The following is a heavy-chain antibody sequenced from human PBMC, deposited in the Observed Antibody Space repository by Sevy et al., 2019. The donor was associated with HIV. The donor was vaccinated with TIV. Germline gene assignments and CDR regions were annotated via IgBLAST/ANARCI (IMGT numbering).Heavy chain of an antibody. Sequence: GESLKISCAASGFTFSSYSMNWVRQAPGKGLEWVSSISSSSGYIYYADSVKGRFTISRDNAKNSLYLQMNSLRAEDTAVYYCARDHCSGGSCLSYYYYYGMDVWGQGTTVTVSS. CDR1: GFTFSSYS. J-gene: IGHJ6*02. CDR3: ARDHCSGGSCLSYYYYYGMDV. D-gene: IGHD2-15*01. CDR2: ISSSSGYI. V-gene: IGHV3-21*01.